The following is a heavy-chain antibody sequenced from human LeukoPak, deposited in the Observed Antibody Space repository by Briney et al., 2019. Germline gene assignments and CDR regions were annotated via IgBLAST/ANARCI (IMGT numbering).Heavy chain of an antibody. V-gene: IGHV3-53*01. CDR1: GFTVSSNY. CDR3: ASSNYYGSGSLNFDY. CDR2: IYSDGST. D-gene: IGHD3-10*01. Sequence: PGGSLRLSCAASGFTVSSNYMSWVRQAPGKWREGVSVIYSDGSTYYADSVKGRFTISRDNSKNTLYLQMNSLRAEDTAVYYCASSNYYGSGSLNFDYWGQGTLVTVSS. J-gene: IGHJ4*02.